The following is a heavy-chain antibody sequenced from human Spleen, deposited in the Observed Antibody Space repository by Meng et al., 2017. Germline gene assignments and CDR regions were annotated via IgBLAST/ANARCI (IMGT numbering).Heavy chain of an antibody. D-gene: IGHD5-24*01. J-gene: IGHJ4*02. CDR2: INHSGST. CDR1: GGSISSIDW. CDR3: ARGRRERWLQLRRSYLIDY. Sequence: QARLQGWGPGLVKPSWTLSLTCVGAGGSISSIDWWSWVRQPPGKGLEWIGEINHSGSTNYNPSLKSRVTISVDTSKNQFSLKLSSVTAADTAVYYCARGRRERWLQLRRSYLIDYWGQGTLVTVSS. V-gene: IGHV4-4*02.